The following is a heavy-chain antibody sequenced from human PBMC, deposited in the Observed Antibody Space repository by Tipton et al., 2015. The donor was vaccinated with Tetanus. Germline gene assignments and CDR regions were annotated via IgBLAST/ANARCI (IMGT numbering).Heavy chain of an antibody. V-gene: IGHV4-34*01. CDR1: GGAFSGHY. Sequence: TLSLTCAVYGGAFSGHYWTWIRQAPGKGLEWIGEIHPSGSTNYNPSLKGRVSISFGTSKNQFSLNLESVTAADTAFYYCARANNDFPKKGPFDSWGQGTLVIVSS. CDR2: IHPSGST. CDR3: ARANNDFPKKGPFDS. D-gene: IGHD1-1*01. J-gene: IGHJ4*02.